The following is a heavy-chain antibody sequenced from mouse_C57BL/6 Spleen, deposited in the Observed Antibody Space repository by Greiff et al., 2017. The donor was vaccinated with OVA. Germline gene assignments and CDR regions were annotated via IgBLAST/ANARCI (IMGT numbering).Heavy chain of an antibody. CDR2: IDPETGGT. Sequence: VQLQQSGAELVRPGASVTLSCKASGYTFTDYEMHWVKQTPVHGLEWIGAIDPETGGTAYNQKFKGKAILTADKSSSTAYMELRSLTSEDSAVYYCTRSMVTTGVFAYWGQGTLVTVSA. CDR1: GYTFTDYE. J-gene: IGHJ3*01. V-gene: IGHV1-15*01. CDR3: TRSMVTTGVFAY. D-gene: IGHD2-2*01.